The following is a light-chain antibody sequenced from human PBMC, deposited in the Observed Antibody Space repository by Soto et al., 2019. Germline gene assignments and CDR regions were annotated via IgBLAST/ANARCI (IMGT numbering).Light chain of an antibody. CDR3: SSYTTNTTYV. Sequence: QSVPTQPASVSGSPGQSITISCTGTSSDVGAYNHVSWYQHHPGKAPKVMIYDVSSRPSGVSNRFSGSKSGNTASLTISGLQADDEADYYCSSYTTNTTYVFGTGTKLTVL. J-gene: IGLJ1*01. V-gene: IGLV2-14*03. CDR2: DVS. CDR1: SSDVGAYNH.